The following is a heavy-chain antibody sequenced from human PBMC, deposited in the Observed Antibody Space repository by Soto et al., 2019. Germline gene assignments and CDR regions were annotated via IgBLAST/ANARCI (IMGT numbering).Heavy chain of an antibody. Sequence: EVQLVESGGGLVQPGGSRRLSCAASGFTFSSYSMNWVRQAPGKGLEWVSQISSSRRTIYYADSVKGRFTISRDNAKNSLYLQMNSLTAEATAVYYCAREDITRGGWFDPWGQGTLVTVSS. CDR2: ISSSRRTI. CDR3: AREDITRGGWFDP. D-gene: IGHD3-10*01. V-gene: IGHV3-48*01. CDR1: GFTFSSYS. J-gene: IGHJ5*02.